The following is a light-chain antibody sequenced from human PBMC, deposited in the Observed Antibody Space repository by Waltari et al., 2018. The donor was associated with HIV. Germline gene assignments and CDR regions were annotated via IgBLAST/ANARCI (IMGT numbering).Light chain of an antibody. Sequence: QSVLTQPPSVSGAPGQRVTISCTGSSSNIGAGYDVHWYQQLPGTAPKLLIYGTSNRPSGVPVRFSGSKSGTSASLAITGLQAEDEADYYCQSYDSSLSGWVFGGGTKLTVL. V-gene: IGLV1-40*01. J-gene: IGLJ3*02. CDR1: SSNIGAGYD. CDR3: QSYDSSLSGWV. CDR2: GTS.